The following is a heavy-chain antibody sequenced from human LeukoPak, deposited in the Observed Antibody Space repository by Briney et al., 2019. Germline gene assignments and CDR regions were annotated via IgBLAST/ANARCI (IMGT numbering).Heavy chain of an antibody. CDR2: VYCSGST. CDR1: GDSVRSDTYY. D-gene: IGHD3-22*01. J-gene: IGHJ3*01. Sequence: PSETLSLTCTVSGDSVRSDTYYWSWIRQPPGKGLEWIGFVYCSGSTNYNASLKSRVTMSVDTSKNQFSLMLRSVTAADTAVYYCVRETTTEYYDSSGYYRQTEVFDAWGQGTMVTVSS. CDR3: VRETTTEYYDSSGYYRQTEVFDA. V-gene: IGHV4-61*01.